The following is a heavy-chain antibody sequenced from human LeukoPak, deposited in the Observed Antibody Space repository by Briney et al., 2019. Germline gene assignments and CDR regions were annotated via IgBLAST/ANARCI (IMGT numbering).Heavy chain of an antibody. CDR1: GFSFSDYS. J-gene: IGHJ4*02. D-gene: IGHD6-13*01. CDR3: ARDKAAWYSSSWYYFDY. Sequence: GGSLRLSCAASGFSFSDYSMNWVRQAPGKGLKWVSYISSGSYTISYADSVKGRFSISRDNAKKSLYLQMNSLRVEDTAVYYCARDKAAWYSSSWYYFDYWGQGTLVTVSS. V-gene: IGHV3-48*01. CDR2: ISSGSYTI.